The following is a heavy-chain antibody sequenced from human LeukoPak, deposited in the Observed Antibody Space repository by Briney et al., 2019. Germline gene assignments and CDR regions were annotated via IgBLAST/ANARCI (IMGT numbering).Heavy chain of an antibody. CDR3: ARDTLCSGGSCDDGY. D-gene: IGHD2-15*01. J-gene: IGHJ4*02. CDR1: GYTFTSYG. Sequence: ASVKVSCKASGYTFTSYGISWVRQAPGQGLEWMGWISAYNGNTNYAQKLQGRVTMTTDTSTSTAYMELRSLRSDDTAVYYCARDTLCSGGSCDDGYWGQGTLVTVSS. CDR2: ISAYNGNT. V-gene: IGHV1-18*01.